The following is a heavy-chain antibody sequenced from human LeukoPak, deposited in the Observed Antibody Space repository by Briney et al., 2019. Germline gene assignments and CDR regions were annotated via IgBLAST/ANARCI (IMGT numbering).Heavy chain of an antibody. D-gene: IGHD4-11*01. CDR1: GFTFSNNW. CDR3: ARDEYRSRWLHP. V-gene: IGHV3-7*01. Sequence: GGSLRLSCAASGFTFSNNWMSWVRQAPGKGLEWVANINKDGSGKYYVDSVKGRFTISRDNAQNSLYLQMNSLRAEDTAVYYCARDEYRSRWLHPWGQGTLVTVTS. J-gene: IGHJ5*02. CDR2: INKDGSGK.